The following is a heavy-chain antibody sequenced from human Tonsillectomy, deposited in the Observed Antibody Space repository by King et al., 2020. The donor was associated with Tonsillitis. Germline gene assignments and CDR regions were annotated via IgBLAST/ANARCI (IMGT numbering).Heavy chain of an antibody. CDR3: ARGDYSNYES. V-gene: IGHV4-59*02. J-gene: IGHJ4*02. CDR1: SGSVSPYY. D-gene: IGHD4-11*01. Sequence: VQLQESGPGLVKPSETLSLTCTVSSGSVSPYYWSWIRQSPLKGLEWIGYIYYAGTTSYNPSLRSRVTISVDTSKNEFSLRLTSVTPADTAVYYCARGDYSNYESWGQGALVTVSS. CDR2: IYYAGTT.